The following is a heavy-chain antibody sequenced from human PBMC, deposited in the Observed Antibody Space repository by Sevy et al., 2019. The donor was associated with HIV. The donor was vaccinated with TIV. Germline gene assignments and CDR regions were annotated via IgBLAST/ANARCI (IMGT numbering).Heavy chain of an antibody. CDR2: IKEDGSDK. V-gene: IGHV3-7*01. J-gene: IGHJ4*02. D-gene: IGHD6-19*01. Sequence: GGSLRLSCAASGFTFSSYWMNWVRQAPGKGLEWVANIKEDGSDKYYVDSVKGRFTISRDNSKNTVYLQMNSVRAEDTAVYYCVSLFLSYRSGWSYFDYWGQGTLVTVSS. CDR1: GFTFSSYW. CDR3: VSLFLSYRSGWSYFDY.